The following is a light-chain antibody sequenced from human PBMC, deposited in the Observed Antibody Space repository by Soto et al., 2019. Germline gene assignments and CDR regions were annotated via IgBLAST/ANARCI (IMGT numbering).Light chain of an antibody. Sequence: QSVLTQPPSVSEAPRQRVTISCSGSSSNIGNNAVNWYQQLPGKAPKLLIYYDDLLPSGVSDRFSGSKSGTSASLAISGLXXXXXXXXXXAAWXDSLNAVVFGGGTKLTVL. J-gene: IGLJ2*01. V-gene: IGLV1-36*01. CDR3: AAWXDSLNAVV. CDR2: YDD. CDR1: SSNIGNNA.